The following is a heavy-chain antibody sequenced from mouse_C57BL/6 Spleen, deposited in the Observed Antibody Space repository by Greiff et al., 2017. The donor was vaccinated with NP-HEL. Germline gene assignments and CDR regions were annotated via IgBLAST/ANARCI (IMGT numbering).Heavy chain of an antibody. CDR2: IDPENGDT. J-gene: IGHJ4*01. V-gene: IGHV14-4*01. CDR1: GFNIKDDY. CDR3: ATPPFGWLGAMDY. D-gene: IGHD2-3*01. Sequence: VQLQQSGAELVRPGASVKLSCTASGFNIKDDYMHWVKQRPEQGLEWIGWIDPENGDTEYASKFQGKATITADTSSNTAYLQLSSLTSEDAAVYYCATPPFGWLGAMDYWGQGTSVTVSS.